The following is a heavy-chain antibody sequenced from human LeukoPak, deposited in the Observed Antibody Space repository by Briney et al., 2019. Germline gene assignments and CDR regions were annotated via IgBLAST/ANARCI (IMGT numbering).Heavy chain of an antibody. Sequence: GSVKVSCKASEYTFTDYYIHWMRQAPGQGLKWMGWINCKSGATSYAQKFRGRVTMTKDRPIRTAYMELSRLKSDDTAVYYCARQSLDYYETLDAFDIWGQGTVVTVSS. D-gene: IGHD3-22*01. CDR1: EYTFTDYY. CDR2: INCKSGAT. J-gene: IGHJ3*02. CDR3: ARQSLDYYETLDAFDI. V-gene: IGHV1-2*02.